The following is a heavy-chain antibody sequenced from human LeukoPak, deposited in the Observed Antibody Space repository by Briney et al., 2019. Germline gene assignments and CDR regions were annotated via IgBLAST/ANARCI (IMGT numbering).Heavy chain of an antibody. CDR1: GDSIIRGGYC. CDR3: ARYYYDSSGYYWFDP. J-gene: IGHJ5*02. CDR2: IDWDDDK. D-gene: IGHD3-22*01. V-gene: IGHV2-70*01. Sequence: QTLSLTCVVSGDSIIRGGYCWSWIRQPPGKALEWLALIDWDDDKYYSTSLKTRLTISKDTSKNQVVLTMTNMDPVDTATYYCARYYYDSSGYYWFDPWGQGTLVTVSS.